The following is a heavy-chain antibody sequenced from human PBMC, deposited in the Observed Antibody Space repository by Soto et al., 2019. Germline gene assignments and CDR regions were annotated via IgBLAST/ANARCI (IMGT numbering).Heavy chain of an antibody. V-gene: IGHV3-30*18. CDR3: AKEGEFCSDGSCRPRDH. D-gene: IGHD2-15*01. CDR1: GFTFSSYG. CDR2: ISYDGSNK. J-gene: IGHJ4*02. Sequence: QVQLVESGGGVVHPGRSLRLSCAASGFTFSSYGIHWVRQAPGKGLEWVAVISYDGSNKYYADSVKGRFTISRDNSKNTLYLQMNSLRSEDTAAYCCAKEGEFCSDGSCRPRDHWGQGTLVTVSS.